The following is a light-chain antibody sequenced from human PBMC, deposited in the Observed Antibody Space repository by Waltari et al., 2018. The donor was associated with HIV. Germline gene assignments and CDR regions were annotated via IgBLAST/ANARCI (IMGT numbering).Light chain of an antibody. CDR1: NIGRKT. CDR3: QVWDSYNDHPL. Sequence: SSVLTQPPSVSVAPGQTASVTCEGDNIGRKTVHWSQHKPGQAPVLVVYDDNVRPSGIPERFSGSNFGNTATLIINRVEAGDEADYYCQVWDSYNDHPLFGGGTTVTVL. J-gene: IGLJ2*01. V-gene: IGLV3-21*02. CDR2: DDN.